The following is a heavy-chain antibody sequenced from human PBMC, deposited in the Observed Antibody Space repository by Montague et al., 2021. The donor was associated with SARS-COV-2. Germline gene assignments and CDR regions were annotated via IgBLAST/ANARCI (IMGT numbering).Heavy chain of an antibody. J-gene: IGHJ4*02. D-gene: IGHD3-22*01. Sequence: SEILSLTCAVYGGSFGDDRWSWIRQPPGKGLEWIGDIKQSGSTNYNPSLKSRVAMSVDTSRNQFSLKLTSVTAADTAVYFCARGHLSVSMIVVVFTSASYYFDYWGQGALVTVSS. V-gene: IGHV4-34*01. CDR1: GGSFGDDR. CDR2: IKQSGST. CDR3: ARGHLSVSMIVVVFTSASYYFDY.